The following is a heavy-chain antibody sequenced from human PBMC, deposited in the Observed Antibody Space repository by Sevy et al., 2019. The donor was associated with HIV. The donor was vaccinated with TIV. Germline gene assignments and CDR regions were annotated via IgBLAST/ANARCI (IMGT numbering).Heavy chain of an antibody. CDR2: INQNGSVT. V-gene: IGHV3-7*01. CDR1: GFSLNSFW. D-gene: IGHD2-15*01. CDR3: VRAVATNGSF. Sequence: GGSLRLSCAASGFSLNSFWMNWVRQTPGKGLEWVANINQNGSVTYYVDSVKGRFTISRDNSRNLLYLQMTSLRVEHTALYYCVRAVATNGSFWGQGTLVTVSS. J-gene: IGHJ4*02.